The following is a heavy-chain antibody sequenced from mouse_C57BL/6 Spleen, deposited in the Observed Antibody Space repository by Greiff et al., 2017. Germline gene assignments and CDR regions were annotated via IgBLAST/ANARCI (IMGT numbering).Heavy chain of an antibody. CDR2: IDPNSGGT. CDR1: GYTFTSYW. V-gene: IGHV1-72*01. Sequence: QVQLQQSGAELVKPGASVKLSCKASGYTFTSYWMHWVKQRPGRGLEWIGRIDPNSGGTKYNEKFKSKATLTVDKPSTTAYMQLSSLTSEDSAVYDCACTEVALRYWHFDGWGTGATVTVSS. CDR3: ACTEVALRYWHFDG. J-gene: IGHJ1*03. D-gene: IGHD1-1*01.